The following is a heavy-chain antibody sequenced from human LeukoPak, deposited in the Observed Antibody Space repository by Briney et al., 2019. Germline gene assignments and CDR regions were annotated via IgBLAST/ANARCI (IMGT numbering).Heavy chain of an antibody. CDR3: ARSTITPGSYYYMDV. D-gene: IGHD2/OR15-2a*01. CDR2: ISAYNGNT. Sequence: ASVKVSCKASGYTFTSYGISWVRQAPGQGLEWMGWISAYNGNTNYAQKLQGRVTMTTDTSTSTAYMELRSLRSDDTAVYYCARSTITPGSYYYMDVWGKGTTVTVSS. CDR1: GYTFTSYG. J-gene: IGHJ6*03. V-gene: IGHV1-18*01.